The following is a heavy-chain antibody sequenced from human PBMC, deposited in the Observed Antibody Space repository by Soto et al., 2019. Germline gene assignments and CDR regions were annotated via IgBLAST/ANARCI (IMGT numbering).Heavy chain of an antibody. J-gene: IGHJ2*01. CDR3: AGGGGFYWNFDL. CDR2: INADKGYT. CDR1: GYTFTSYA. V-gene: IGHV1-3*01. D-gene: IGHD1-26*01. Sequence: QVQLVQSGAEVKKPGASVKVSCKACGYTFTSYAMHWVRQAPGQRLEWRGWINADKGYTKYSQKFQGRGPITRDTSESTAYMGLSSLRSEDTAVYYCAGGGGFYWNFDLWGRGTRVTVSS.